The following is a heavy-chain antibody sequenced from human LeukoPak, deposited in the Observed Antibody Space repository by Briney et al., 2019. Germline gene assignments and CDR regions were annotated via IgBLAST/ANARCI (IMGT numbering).Heavy chain of an antibody. J-gene: IGHJ3*02. D-gene: IGHD4-17*01. CDR2: ISYDGSNK. V-gene: IGHV3-30*04. Sequence: GGSLRLSCAASGFTFSSYAMHWVRQAPGKGLEWVAVISYDGSNKYYADSVKGRFTISRDNSKNTLYLQMNSLRAEDTAVYYCAREGNPYGDYAFDIWGQGTMVTASS. CDR3: AREGNPYGDYAFDI. CDR1: GFTFSSYA.